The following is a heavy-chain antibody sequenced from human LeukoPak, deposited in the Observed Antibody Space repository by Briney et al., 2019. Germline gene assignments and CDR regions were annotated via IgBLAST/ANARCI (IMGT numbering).Heavy chain of an antibody. CDR3: AKDSFSLGATTAHAFDI. V-gene: IGHV1-18*01. J-gene: IGHJ3*02. Sequence: ASVKVSCKASGYTFTNYGITWVRQAHGQGLEWMGWISGYNGHTKYSQKFQGRVTMTTDTSTSTAYMELRSLRSDDTAVYYCAKDSFSLGATTAHAFDIWGQGTMVTVSS. CDR2: ISGYNGHT. D-gene: IGHD1-26*01. CDR1: GYTFTNYG.